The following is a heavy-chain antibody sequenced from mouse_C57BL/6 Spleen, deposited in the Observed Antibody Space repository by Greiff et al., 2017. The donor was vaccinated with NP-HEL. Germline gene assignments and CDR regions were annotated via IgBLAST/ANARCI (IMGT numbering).Heavy chain of an antibody. CDR2: INYDGSST. J-gene: IGHJ4*01. CDR1: GFTFSDYY. Sequence: EVKLVESEGGLVQPGSSMKLSCTASGFTFSDYYMAWVRQVPEKGLEWVANINYDGSSTYYLDSLKCRFIISRDNAKNILYLQMSSLKSEDTATYYCARDWGLRRGYAMDYWGQGTSVTVSS. D-gene: IGHD2-4*01. V-gene: IGHV5-16*01. CDR3: ARDWGLRRGYAMDY.